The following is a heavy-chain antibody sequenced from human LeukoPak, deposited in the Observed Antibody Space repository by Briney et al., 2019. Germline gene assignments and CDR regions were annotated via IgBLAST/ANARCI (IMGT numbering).Heavy chain of an antibody. D-gene: IGHD2-21*01. J-gene: IGHJ3*02. CDR2: IASDGTHT. CDR3: ARERQDTVLHSGAFDI. Sequence: GRSLRLSCAASGFTFSAYFMHWVRQAPGKGLEWVADIASDGTHTFYAESVKGRSTISRDNSKNTLYLQMNSLRAEDTAVYFCARERQDTVLHSGAFDIWGQGAMVTVSS. CDR1: GFTFSAYF. V-gene: IGHV3-30-3*01.